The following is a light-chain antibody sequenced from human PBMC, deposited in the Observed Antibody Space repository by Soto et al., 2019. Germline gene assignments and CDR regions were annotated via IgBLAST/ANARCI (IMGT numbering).Light chain of an antibody. CDR1: SSDVGDYNY. CDR2: DVS. V-gene: IGLV2-11*01. CDR3: CSYAGSYTFEV. J-gene: IGLJ2*01. Sequence: QLVLTQPRSVSGSPGQSVTISCTGTSSDVGDYNYVSWYQQHPGKAPKLMIYDVSKRPSGVPDRFSGSKSGNTASLTISGLQAEDEADYYCCSYAGSYTFEVFGGGTKLTVL.